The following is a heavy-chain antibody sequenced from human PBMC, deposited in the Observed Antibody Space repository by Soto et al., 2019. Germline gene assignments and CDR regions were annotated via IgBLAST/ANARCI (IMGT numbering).Heavy chain of an antibody. Sequence: GESLQISCKGSGYSFTSYWISWVRQMPGKGLEWMGRIDPSDSYTNYSPSFQGHVTISADKSISTAYLQWSSLKASDTAMYYCASTSDSSSSEYYYGMDVWGQGTRVTVSS. CDR3: ASTSDSSSSEYYYGMDV. J-gene: IGHJ6*02. V-gene: IGHV5-10-1*01. CDR2: IDPSDSYT. D-gene: IGHD6-6*01. CDR1: GYSFTSYW.